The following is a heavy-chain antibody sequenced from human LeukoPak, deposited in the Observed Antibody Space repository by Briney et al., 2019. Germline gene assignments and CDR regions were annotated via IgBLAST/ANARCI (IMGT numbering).Heavy chain of an antibody. D-gene: IGHD1-26*01. J-gene: IGHJ6*03. CDR2: ITSSSSYI. CDR1: GFTFSSYN. CDR3: SRDPYSGGYGAYYYYYMDV. Sequence: GGSLRLSCAASGFTFSSYNMNWVRQAPGKGPEWVSSITSSSSYIYYADSVKGRFTISRDNAKNSLYLQMDSLRVEDTAVYYCSRDPYSGGYGAYYYYYMDVWGEGTTVTISS. V-gene: IGHV3-21*06.